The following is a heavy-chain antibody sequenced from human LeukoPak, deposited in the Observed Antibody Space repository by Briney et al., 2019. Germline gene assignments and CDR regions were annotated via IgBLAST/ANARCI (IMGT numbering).Heavy chain of an antibody. J-gene: IGHJ5*02. CDR1: GFTFTIYG. Sequence: PGRSLRLSCAASGFTFTIYGMHWVRQAPGKGLEWVAVIWYDGSKTYYADSVKGRFTISRGTSTNTLYLQMNGLRAEDTAVYYCARSLERDYSGSGNYYMNNWFDPRGQGTLVTVSS. D-gene: IGHD3-10*01. CDR2: IWYDGSKT. V-gene: IGHV3-33*01. CDR3: ARSLERDYSGSGNYYMNNWFDP.